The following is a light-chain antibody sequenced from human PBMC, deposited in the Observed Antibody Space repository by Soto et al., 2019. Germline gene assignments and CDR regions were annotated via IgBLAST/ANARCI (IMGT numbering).Light chain of an antibody. Sequence: DIQMTQSPSTLSASVGDRVSITCRASQSISSWLAWYQQKPGKAPKLLIYDASSLESGAPSRFSGSGSGTEFTLTISSLQPDDFATYYCQQYENLPTFGQGTRLEIK. CDR3: QQYENLPT. CDR1: QSISSW. CDR2: DAS. J-gene: IGKJ5*01. V-gene: IGKV1-5*01.